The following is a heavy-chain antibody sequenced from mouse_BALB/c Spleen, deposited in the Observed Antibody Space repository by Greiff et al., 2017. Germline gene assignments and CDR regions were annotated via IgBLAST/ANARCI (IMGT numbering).Heavy chain of an antibody. CDR1: GYTFTSYW. CDR3: ARDDYEGDAMDD. CDR2: INPSTGYT. Sequence: VQLQQSGAELAKPGASVKMSCKASGYTFTSYWMHWVKQRPGQGLEWIGYINPSTGYTEYNQKFKDKATLTADKSSSTAYMQLSSLTSEDSAVYYCARDDYEGDAMDDWGQGTSVTVSS. J-gene: IGHJ4*01. D-gene: IGHD2-4*01. V-gene: IGHV1-7*01.